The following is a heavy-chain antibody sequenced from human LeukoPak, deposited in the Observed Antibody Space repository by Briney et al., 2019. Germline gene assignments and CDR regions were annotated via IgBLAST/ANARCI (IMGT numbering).Heavy chain of an antibody. CDR2: IRYDGSNK. CDR3: AILKLSGDYKDY. D-gene: IGHD4-17*01. V-gene: IGHV3-30*02. CDR1: GFTFSSCG. Sequence: GGSLRLSCAASGFTFSSCGMHWVRQAPGKGLEWVAFIRYDGSNKYYADSVKGRFTISRDNSKNTLYLQMNSLRAEDTAVYYCAILKLSGDYKDYWGQGTLVTVSS. J-gene: IGHJ4*02.